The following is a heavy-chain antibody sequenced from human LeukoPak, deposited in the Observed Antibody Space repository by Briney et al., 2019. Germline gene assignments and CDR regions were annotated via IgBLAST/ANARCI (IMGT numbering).Heavy chain of an antibody. CDR2: IYYSGST. D-gene: IGHD2-15*01. CDR1: GGSISSFY. J-gene: IGHJ4*02. CDR3: ARDVGGGPFFDY. V-gene: IGHV4-59*01. Sequence: PSETLSLTCTVSGGSISSFYWGWIRQPPGKGLEWMGYIYYSGSTDYNPSLNSRVTISVDTSKNQFSLKLSSVTAADTAVYYCARDVGGGPFFDYWGQGTLVTVSS.